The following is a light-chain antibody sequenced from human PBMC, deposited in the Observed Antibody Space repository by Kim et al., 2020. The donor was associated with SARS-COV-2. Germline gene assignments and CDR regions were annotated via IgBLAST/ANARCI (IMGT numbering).Light chain of an antibody. CDR1: SSNIESNT. Sequence: QSVLIQPPSASGAPGQRVTISCSGSSSNIESNTVNWYQQLPGTAPRVLIYGNNDRPSGVPDRFSGSKSGTSASLAISGLQSEDEADYYCATWDDSLHGWVFGGGTQLTVL. CDR3: ATWDDSLHGWV. V-gene: IGLV1-44*01. CDR2: GNN. J-gene: IGLJ3*02.